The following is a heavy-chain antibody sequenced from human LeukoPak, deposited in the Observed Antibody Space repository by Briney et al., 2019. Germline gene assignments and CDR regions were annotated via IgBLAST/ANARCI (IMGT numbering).Heavy chain of an antibody. CDR2: IYPGDSDT. J-gene: IGHJ5*02. D-gene: IGHD4-17*01. Sequence: GESLKISCKGSGYSFTSYWIGWVRQMPGKGLEWMGIIYPGDSDTRYSPSFQGQVTISADKSISTAYLQWSSLKASDTAMYYCARQATTVTTSRWFDPWSQGTLVTVSS. CDR3: ARQATTVTTSRWFDP. CDR1: GYSFTSYW. V-gene: IGHV5-51*01.